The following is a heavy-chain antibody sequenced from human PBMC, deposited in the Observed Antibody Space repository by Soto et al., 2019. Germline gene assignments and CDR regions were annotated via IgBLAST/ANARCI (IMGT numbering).Heavy chain of an antibody. CDR3: AKDNNGDYGTDY. Sequence: TGGSLRLSCAASGFIFENFGMSWVRQAPGKGLEWISSISGSGFKKYYADSVKGRFTISRDNSKSTVYLELNNLSAEDTAVYYCAKDNNGDYGTDYWGQGTLVTVSS. V-gene: IGHV3-23*01. CDR1: GFIFENFG. D-gene: IGHD4-17*01. CDR2: ISGSGFKK. J-gene: IGHJ4*02.